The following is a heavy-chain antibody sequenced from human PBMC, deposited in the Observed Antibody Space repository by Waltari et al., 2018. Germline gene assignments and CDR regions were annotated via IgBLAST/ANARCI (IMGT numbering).Heavy chain of an antibody. Sequence: EVQLVESGGGLVQPGGSLRLSCAASGFTFSSYSMNWVRQAPGKGLEWVSYISSSSSTIYYADSVKGRFTISRDNAKNSLYLQMNSLRSEDTAVYYCAKLVVTAGTEGNFDYWGQGTLVTVSS. CDR1: GFTFSSYS. CDR3: AKLVVTAGTEGNFDY. V-gene: IGHV3-48*01. CDR2: ISSSSSTI. J-gene: IGHJ4*02. D-gene: IGHD2-2*01.